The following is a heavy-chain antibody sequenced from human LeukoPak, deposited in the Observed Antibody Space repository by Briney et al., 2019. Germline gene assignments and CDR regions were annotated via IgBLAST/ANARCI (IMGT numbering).Heavy chain of an antibody. CDR3: AKDDSWLQFGE. V-gene: IGHV5-51*01. CDR2: IYPGDSDT. Sequence: GESLKISCKGSGYSFTSYWIGWVRQMPGKGLEWMGIIYPGDSDTRYSPSFQGQFTISRDNSKNTLYLEMISLTVEDTAVYYCAKDDSWLQFGEWSPGTLVTVSS. D-gene: IGHD5-24*01. CDR1: GYSFTSYW. J-gene: IGHJ4*02.